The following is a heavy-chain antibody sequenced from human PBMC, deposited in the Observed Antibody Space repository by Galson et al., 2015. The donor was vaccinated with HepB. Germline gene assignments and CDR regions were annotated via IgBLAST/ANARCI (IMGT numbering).Heavy chain of an antibody. J-gene: IGHJ6*02. D-gene: IGHD2-15*01. CDR3: AKDQIVHVGEMDV. CDR1: GFTFSSSA. V-gene: IGHV3-23*01. CDR2: ISGGGGST. Sequence: SLRLSCAASGFTFSSSAMNWVRQAPGKGLEWVSAISGGGGSTYYADSVKGRFTISRDNSKNTLYLQMNSLRAEHTAVYYCAKDQIVHVGEMDVWGQGTTVTVSS.